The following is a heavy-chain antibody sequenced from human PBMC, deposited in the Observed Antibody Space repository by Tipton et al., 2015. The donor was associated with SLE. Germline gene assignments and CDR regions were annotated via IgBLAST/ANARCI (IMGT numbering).Heavy chain of an antibody. D-gene: IGHD6-6*01. CDR2: IYYSGST. Sequence: TLSLTCAVSGYSISSGYYWGWIRQPPGKGLEWIGSIYYSGSTYYNPSLKSRVTISVDTSKNQFSLKLSSVTAADTAVYYCARERYSSSSGDAFDIWGQGTMVTVSS. V-gene: IGHV4-38-2*02. CDR3: ARERYSSSSGDAFDI. CDR1: GYSISSGYY. J-gene: IGHJ3*02.